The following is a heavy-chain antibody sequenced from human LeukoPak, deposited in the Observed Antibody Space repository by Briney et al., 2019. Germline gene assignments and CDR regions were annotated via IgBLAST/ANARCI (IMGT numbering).Heavy chain of an antibody. CDR2: ISGSGYST. D-gene: IGHD5-12*01. V-gene: IGHV3-23*01. J-gene: IGHJ4*02. CDR3: AKEAGYSGYDYPDY. Sequence: PGGSLRLSCAASGFTFSSYALSWVRQAPGKGLEWVSGISGSGYSTNYADSVKGRFTISRDNSKNTLYLQMNSLRAEDTAVYYCAKEAGYSGYDYPDYWGQGTPVTVSS. CDR1: GFTFSSYA.